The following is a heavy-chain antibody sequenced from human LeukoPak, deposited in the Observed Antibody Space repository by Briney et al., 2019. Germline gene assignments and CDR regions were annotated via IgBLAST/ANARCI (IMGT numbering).Heavy chain of an antibody. CDR2: IYYSGST. CDR1: GGSISSYY. V-gene: IGHV4-59*08. J-gene: IGHJ4*02. D-gene: IGHD3-10*01. Sequence: SETLSLTCTVSGGSISSYYWSWIRQPPGKGLEWIGYIYYSGSTNYNPSLKSRVTISVDTSKNQFSLKLSSVTAADTAVYYCARGLIRRGVGWSHPLDYWGQGTLVTVSS. CDR3: ARGLIRRGVGWSHPLDY.